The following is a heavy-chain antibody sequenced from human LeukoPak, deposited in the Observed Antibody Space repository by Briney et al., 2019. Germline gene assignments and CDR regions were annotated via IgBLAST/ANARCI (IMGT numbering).Heavy chain of an antibody. CDR3: AKGLERESRLDS. Sequence: GGSLRLSCDASGFNFNTYTMYWVRQAPGQGLEWVSGIRHGDGRTYADSVRGRLTISSDIFKNTLYLQMNGLRADDTALYYCAKGLERESRLDSWGQGTLVTVSS. CDR2: IRHGDGRT. D-gene: IGHD1-1*01. J-gene: IGHJ5*01. V-gene: IGHV3-23*01. CDR1: GFNFNTYT.